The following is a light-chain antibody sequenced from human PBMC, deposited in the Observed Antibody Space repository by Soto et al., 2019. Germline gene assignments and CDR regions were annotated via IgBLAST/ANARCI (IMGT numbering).Light chain of an antibody. CDR1: SSNIGAGYD. J-gene: IGLJ1*01. CDR3: QSYDSSLTVYV. CDR2: GNS. V-gene: IGLV1-40*01. Sequence: QSVLTQPPSVSGAPVQRVTISCTGSSSNIGAGYDVHWYQHLPGTAPKLLISGNSNRPSGVPDRFSGSKSGTSASLAITGLEAEDEADYYCQSYDSSLTVYVFGTGTKVTVL.